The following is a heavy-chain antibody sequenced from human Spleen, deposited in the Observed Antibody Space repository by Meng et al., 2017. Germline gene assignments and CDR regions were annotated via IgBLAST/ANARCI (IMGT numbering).Heavy chain of an antibody. CDR1: GFTFSTYA. V-gene: IGHV3-21*01. Sequence: GESLKISCAASGFTFSTYAMNWVRQAPGKGLEWVSSISASSTYIYYADSLKGRFTISRDNAKNSLYLQMNSLRAEDTAVYYCARVPPPGYEIYFYYGMDVWGQGTTVTV. D-gene: IGHD2-2*01. CDR2: ISASSTYI. CDR3: ARVPPPGYEIYFYYGMDV. J-gene: IGHJ6*02.